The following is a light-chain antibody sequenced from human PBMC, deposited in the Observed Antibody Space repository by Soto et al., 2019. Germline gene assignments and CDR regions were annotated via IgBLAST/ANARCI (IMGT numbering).Light chain of an antibody. Sequence: QLVLTQPPSVSGAPGQRVTISCTGSSSNIGAGHDVHWYQHLPGTAPKLLIYGNNNRPSGVPDRFSGSKSGTSASLAITGLQAEDEADYHCQSFDTALSSVVFGGGTKLTVL. CDR2: GNN. V-gene: IGLV1-40*01. J-gene: IGLJ2*01. CDR3: QSFDTALSSVV. CDR1: SSNIGAGHD.